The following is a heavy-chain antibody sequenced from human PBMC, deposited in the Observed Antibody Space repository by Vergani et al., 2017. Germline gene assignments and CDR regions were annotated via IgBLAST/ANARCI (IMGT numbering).Heavy chain of an antibody. V-gene: IGHV5-10-1*01. CDR1: GYSFTSYW. CDR3: ARDEDYGDYYYYYGMDV. CDR2: IDPSDSYT. J-gene: IGHJ6*02. D-gene: IGHD4-17*01. Sequence: EVQLVQSGAEVKKPGESLRISCKGSGYSFTSYWISWVRQMPGKGLEWMGRIDPSDSYTNYSPSFQGHVTISADKSISTAYLQWSSLKASDTAMYYCARDEDYGDYYYYYGMDVWGQGTTVTVSS.